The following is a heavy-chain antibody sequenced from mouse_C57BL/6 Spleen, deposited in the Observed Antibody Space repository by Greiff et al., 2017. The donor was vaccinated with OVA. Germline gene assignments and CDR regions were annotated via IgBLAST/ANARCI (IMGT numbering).Heavy chain of an antibody. Sequence: EVMLVESGGGLVKPGGSLKLSCAASGFTFSSYTMSWVRQTPEKRLEWVATISGGGGNTYYPDSVKGRFTISRDNAKNTLYLQMSSLRSEDTALYYCARQNYSNFDYWGQGTTLTVSS. V-gene: IGHV5-9*01. CDR1: GFTFSSYT. J-gene: IGHJ2*01. D-gene: IGHD2-5*01. CDR2: ISGGGGNT. CDR3: ARQNYSNFDY.